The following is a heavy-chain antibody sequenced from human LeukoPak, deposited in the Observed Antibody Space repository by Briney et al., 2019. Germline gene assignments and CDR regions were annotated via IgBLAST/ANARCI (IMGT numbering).Heavy chain of an antibody. J-gene: IGHJ3*02. CDR2: ISGSGGST. CDR3: AKDRYDSSGYYFESGAFDI. D-gene: IGHD3-22*01. V-gene: IGHV3-23*01. CDR1: GFTFSSYA. Sequence: PGGSLRLSCAASGFTFSSYAMSWVRQAPGKGLEWVSAISGSGGSTYYADSVKGRFTISRDNSKNTLYLQMNSLRAEDTAVYYCAKDRYDSSGYYFESGAFDIWGQGTMVTVSS.